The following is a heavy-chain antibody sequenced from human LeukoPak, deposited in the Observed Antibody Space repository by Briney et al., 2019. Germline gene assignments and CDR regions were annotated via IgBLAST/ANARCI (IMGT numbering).Heavy chain of an antibody. J-gene: IGHJ5*02. Sequence: GGSLLLSCAASGFTFSSYGMHWVRQAPGKGLEWVAVISYDGSNKYYADSVKGRFTVSRDYSKNTLYLQMNSLRAEDTAVYYCARDRIRGYDSPPLFDPWGQGTLVTVSS. V-gene: IGHV3-30*03. CDR2: ISYDGSNK. D-gene: IGHD3-22*01. CDR3: ARDRIRGYDSPPLFDP. CDR1: GFTFSSYG.